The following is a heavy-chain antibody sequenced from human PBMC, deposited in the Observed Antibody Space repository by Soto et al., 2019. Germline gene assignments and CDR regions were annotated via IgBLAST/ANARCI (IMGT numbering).Heavy chain of an antibody. J-gene: IGHJ6*02. Sequence: QVQQQESGPGLVKPSGTLSLTCAVSGGSISSSNWWSWVRQPPGKGLEWIGEIYHSGSTNYNPSLKSRVTISVDKSKNQFSLKLSSVTAADTAVYYCARAPYSSSWYYYYGMDVWGQGTTVIVSS. CDR3: ARAPYSSSWYYYYGMDV. V-gene: IGHV4-4*02. D-gene: IGHD6-13*01. CDR1: GGSISSSNW. CDR2: IYHSGST.